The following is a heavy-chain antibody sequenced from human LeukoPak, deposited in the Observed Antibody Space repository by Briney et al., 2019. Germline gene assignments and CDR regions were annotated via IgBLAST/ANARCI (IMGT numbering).Heavy chain of an antibody. D-gene: IGHD1-26*01. CDR1: GGSFSGYY. CDR3: ATEVGATHYYYYGMDV. V-gene: IGHV4-34*01. Sequence: SETLSLTCAVYGGSFSGYYWSWIRQPPGKGLEWIGEINHSGSTNYNPSLKSRVTISVDTSKNQFSLKLSSVTAADTAVYYCATEVGATHYYYYGMDVWGQGTTVTVSS. J-gene: IGHJ6*02. CDR2: INHSGST.